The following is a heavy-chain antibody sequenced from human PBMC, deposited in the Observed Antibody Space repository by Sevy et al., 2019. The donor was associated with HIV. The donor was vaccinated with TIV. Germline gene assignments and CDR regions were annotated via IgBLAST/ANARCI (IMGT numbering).Heavy chain of an antibody. V-gene: IGHV6-1*01. CDR2: TYYRSKWYN. D-gene: IGHD3-10*01. J-gene: IGHJ5*02. Sequence: SQTLSLTCAISGDSVSSNSAAWNWIRQSPSRGLEWLGRTYYRSKWYNDYAVSVKSRITINPDTSKNQFSLQQNSVTPEDTAVYYCARGRNVLLWFGQFDPWGQGTLVTVSS. CDR3: ARGRNVLLWFGQFDP. CDR1: GDSVSSNSAA.